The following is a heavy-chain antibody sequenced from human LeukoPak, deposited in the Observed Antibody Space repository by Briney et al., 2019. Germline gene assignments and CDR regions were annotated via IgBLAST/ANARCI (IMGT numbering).Heavy chain of an antibody. CDR2: INHSGST. V-gene: IGHV4-34*01. D-gene: IGHD2-2*01. CDR3: ARAGVPAATRYYYYYYGMDV. J-gene: IGHJ6*02. CDR1: GGSFSGYY. Sequence: SETLSLTCAVYGGSFSGYYWSWIRQPPGKGLDWIGEINHSGSTNYNPSLKSRVTISVDTSKNQFSLKLSSVTAADTAVYYCARAGVPAATRYYYYYYGMDVWGQGTTVTVSS.